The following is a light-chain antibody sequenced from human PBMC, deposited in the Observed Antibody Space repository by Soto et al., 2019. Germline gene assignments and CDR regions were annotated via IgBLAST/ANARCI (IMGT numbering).Light chain of an antibody. CDR3: QKYATSPLK. CDR1: QTVSSRF. CDR2: GAL. Sequence: EIVLTQSPGTLSLSPGERATLSCRASQTVSSRFLAWYQQKPGQAPRLLIYGALSRATGIPDRFSGSGSGTDFTLTISRLEPEDFALYYSQKYATSPLKFGGRTRWIAN. J-gene: IGKJ4*02. V-gene: IGKV3-20*01.